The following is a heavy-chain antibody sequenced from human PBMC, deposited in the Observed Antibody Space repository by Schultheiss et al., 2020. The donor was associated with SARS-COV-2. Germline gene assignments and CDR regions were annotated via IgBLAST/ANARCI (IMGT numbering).Heavy chain of an antibody. CDR2: IYTSGST. Sequence: SETLSLTCAVYGGSFSGYYWSWIRQPAGKGLEWIGRIYTSGSTNYNPSLKSRVTMSVDTSKNQFSLKLSSVTAADTAVYYCARSQAVRFLGWLSHTDYYYYGMDVWGQGTTVTVSS. D-gene: IGHD3-3*01. CDR1: GGSFSGYY. J-gene: IGHJ6*02. CDR3: ARSQAVRFLGWLSHTDYYYYGMDV. V-gene: IGHV4-59*10.